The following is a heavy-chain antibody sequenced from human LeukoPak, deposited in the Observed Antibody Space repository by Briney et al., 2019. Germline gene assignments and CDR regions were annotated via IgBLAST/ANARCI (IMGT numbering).Heavy chain of an antibody. CDR2: INHSGST. Sequence: SETLSLTCTVSGGSISSSSYYWSWIRQPPGKGLEWIGEINHSGSTNYNPSLKSRVTISVDTSKNQFSLKLSSVTAADTAVYYCARVRVPYYYYGMDVWGQGTTVTVSS. D-gene: IGHD3-10*01. CDR3: ARVRVPYYYYGMDV. CDR1: GGSISSSSYY. J-gene: IGHJ6*02. V-gene: IGHV4-39*07.